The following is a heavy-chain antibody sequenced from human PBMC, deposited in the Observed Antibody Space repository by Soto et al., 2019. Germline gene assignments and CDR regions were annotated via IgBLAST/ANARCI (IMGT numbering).Heavy chain of an antibody. D-gene: IGHD3-10*01. V-gene: IGHV3-30*18. CDR1: GFTFMSYG. CDR3: AKLGFTIDDVDV. CDR2: ISYDGNTK. J-gene: IGHJ6*01. Sequence: LRLSCAASGFTFMSYGMHWVRQAPVKGLEWVAVISYDGNTKYYADSVRGRFTISRDDSKNKVYLQMNSLRAEDTAVYYCAKLGFTIDDVDVWGQGTTVTVSS.